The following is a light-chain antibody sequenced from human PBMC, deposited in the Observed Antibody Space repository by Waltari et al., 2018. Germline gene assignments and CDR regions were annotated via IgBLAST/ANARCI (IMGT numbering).Light chain of an antibody. CDR2: GAS. Sequence: EIVMTQSPASLSVSPGERATLSCWASQTVSNNLAWYQQKPGQAPRLLIYGASTRATGVTARVSGSGSGTEFTLTISSLRSEDFAVYYCQQYNNYWTFGQGTKVEIK. V-gene: IGKV3-15*01. CDR1: QTVSNN. J-gene: IGKJ1*01. CDR3: QQYNNYWT.